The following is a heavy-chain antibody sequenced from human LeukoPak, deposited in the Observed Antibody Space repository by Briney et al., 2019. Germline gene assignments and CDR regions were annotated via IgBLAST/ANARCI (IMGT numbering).Heavy chain of an antibody. D-gene: IGHD3-10*01. V-gene: IGHV3-30*18. CDR2: ISYDGSNK. Sequence: GGSLRLSCAASGFTFSSYGMHWVRQAPGKGLEWVAVISYDGSNKYYADSVKGRFIISRDNSKNTLYLQMNSLRAEDTAVYYCAKEGGGSTFGSDYRGQGTLVTVSS. CDR1: GFTFSSYG. CDR3: AKEGGGSTFGSDY. J-gene: IGHJ4*02.